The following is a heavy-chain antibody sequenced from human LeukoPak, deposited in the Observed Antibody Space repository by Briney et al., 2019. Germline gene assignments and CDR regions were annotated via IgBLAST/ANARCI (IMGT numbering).Heavy chain of an antibody. V-gene: IGHV1-69*13. CDR1: GYTFTSYY. D-gene: IGHD3-10*01. CDR3: ARGSITMVRGQFDY. CDR2: IIPIFGTA. Sequence: SVKVSCKASGYTFTSYYMHWVRQAPGQGLEWMGGIIPIFGTANYAQKFQGRVTITADESTSTAYMELSSLRSEDTAVYYCARGSITMVRGQFDYWGQGTLVTVSS. J-gene: IGHJ4*02.